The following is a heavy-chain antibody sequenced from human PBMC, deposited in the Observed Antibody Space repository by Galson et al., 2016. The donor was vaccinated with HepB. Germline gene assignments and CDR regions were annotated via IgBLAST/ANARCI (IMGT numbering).Heavy chain of an antibody. CDR3: TKQVAEGGLGDT. CDR2: LSYNGLNQ. CDR1: GFTFSNYG. D-gene: IGHD2-15*01. V-gene: IGHV3-30*18. Sequence: SLRLSCAASGFTFSNYGMHWVRQAPGKGLEWVAGLSYNGLNQHYPDSLMGRFTVSRDNSKSIMYLQVDSLRPDDTAVYYCTKQVAEGGLGDTWGQGTVVTVSS. J-gene: IGHJ5*02.